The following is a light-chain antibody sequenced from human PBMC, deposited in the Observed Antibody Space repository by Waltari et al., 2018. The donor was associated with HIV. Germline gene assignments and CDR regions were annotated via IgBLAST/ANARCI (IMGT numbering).Light chain of an antibody. J-gene: IGLJ2*01. CDR3: CSYTGSGIL. CDR1: SSDVGAYNL. CDR2: EVT. Sequence: QSALTQVASVSGSPGQSITISCTGTSSDVGAYNLVSWYQQHPGTSPQLLTFEVTKRPSGIPDRCSCSRSGNTASLTISGLQAEDECDYYCCSYTGSGILFGGGTKLTVL. V-gene: IGLV2-23*02.